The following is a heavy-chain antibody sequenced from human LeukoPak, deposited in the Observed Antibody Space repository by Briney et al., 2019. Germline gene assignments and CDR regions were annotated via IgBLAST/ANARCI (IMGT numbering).Heavy chain of an antibody. CDR1: GGSFSNYY. J-gene: IGHJ4*02. Sequence: SETLSLTCGVSGGSFSNYYWTWIRQSPEKGLKWIGEINESGSINYAPTLKSRVTMLVDTSKKHFSLNLTSVTAADTAVYYCARGQYCSSTACYSARRYFDYWGQGTLVAVST. V-gene: IGHV4-34*01. D-gene: IGHD2-2*01. CDR3: ARGQYCSSTACYSARRYFDY. CDR2: INESGSI.